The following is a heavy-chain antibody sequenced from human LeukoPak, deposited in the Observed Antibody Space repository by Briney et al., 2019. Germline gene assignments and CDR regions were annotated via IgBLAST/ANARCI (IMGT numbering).Heavy chain of an antibody. CDR2: INPSGGST. V-gene: IGHV1-46*01. CDR1: GYTFTSYY. J-gene: IGHJ4*02. Sequence: ASVKVSCKASGYTFTSYYMHWVRQAPGQGLEWMGIINPSGGSTSYAQKFQGRVTMTTDTSTSTAYMELRSLRSDDTAVYYCARGGTPYRGIAAAGTPFDYWGQGTLVTVSS. D-gene: IGHD6-13*01. CDR3: ARGGTPYRGIAAAGTPFDY.